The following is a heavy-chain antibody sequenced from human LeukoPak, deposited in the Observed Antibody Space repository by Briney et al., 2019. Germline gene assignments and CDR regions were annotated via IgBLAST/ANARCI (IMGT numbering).Heavy chain of an antibody. CDR1: GFPFNTQD. D-gene: IGHD3-10*01. CDR3: GGSGSYYTPSYY. Sequence: GGSLRLSCAASGFPFNTQDMRWVRQAPGKGLEWVSSIHADGVGTFYADSVRGRFTISRDNSKNTLDLQMNSLRPEDTAVYYCGGSGSYYTPSYYWGQGTLVTVSS. V-gene: IGHV3-23*01. CDR2: IHADGVGT. J-gene: IGHJ4*02.